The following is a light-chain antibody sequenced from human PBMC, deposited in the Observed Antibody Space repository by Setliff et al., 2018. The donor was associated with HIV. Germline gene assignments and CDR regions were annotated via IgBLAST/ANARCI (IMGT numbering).Light chain of an antibody. V-gene: IGLV3-21*04. CDR2: YDS. CDR3: QVWDSSSDHPYV. CDR1: SIGSKS. Sequence: SYELTQPPSVSVAPGKTARITCGGNSIGSKSVHWYQQKPGQAPVLVISYDSDRPSGIPERFSGSNSGNTATLTISGVEAGDEADYYCQVWDSSSDHPYVFGTGTKVTVL. J-gene: IGLJ1*01.